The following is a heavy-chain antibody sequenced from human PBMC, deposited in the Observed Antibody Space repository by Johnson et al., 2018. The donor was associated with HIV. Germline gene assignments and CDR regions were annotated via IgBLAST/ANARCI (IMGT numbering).Heavy chain of an antibody. CDR1: GITFTDAW. V-gene: IGHV3-15*01. D-gene: IGHD3-22*01. CDR3: TQRLGI. CDR2: IKSKTDGGTT. J-gene: IGHJ3*02. Sequence: VQLVESGGGLIKPGGSRRLSCAVSGITFTDAWMNWVRQAPGKGLEWVGRIKSKTDGGTTDYAVPVKGRVTISRDDSKNTLYLQMNSLKTEDTAVYYCTQRLGIWGQGTMVTVSS.